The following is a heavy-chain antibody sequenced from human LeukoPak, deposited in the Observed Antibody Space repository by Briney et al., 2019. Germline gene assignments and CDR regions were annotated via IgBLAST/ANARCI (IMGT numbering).Heavy chain of an antibody. V-gene: IGHV3-23*01. J-gene: IGHJ4*02. D-gene: IGHD2-21*02. Sequence: GGSLRLSCAASGFTFSSYGMSWVRQAPGKGLEWVSSFTFRGGGTYYADSVKGRFTISRDNSKNTLSLQMNSLRAEDTAVYYCAKGTYCGGDCQNYFDYWGQGTLATVSS. CDR1: GFTFSSYG. CDR2: FTFRGGGT. CDR3: AKGTYCGGDCQNYFDY.